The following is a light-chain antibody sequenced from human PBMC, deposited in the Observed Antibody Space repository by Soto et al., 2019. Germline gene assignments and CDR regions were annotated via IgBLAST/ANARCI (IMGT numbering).Light chain of an antibody. CDR3: QQANSSPPLT. V-gene: IGKV1-12*01. CDR2: GAS. J-gene: IGKJ4*01. Sequence: DIQMTQSPSSVSASVGDRVTITCRASQGISTWLAWYQQKPGKAPKLLIYGASSLQSGVPSRFSGGGSGTEFTLNLHSLQPEDFATYYCQQANSSPPLTFGGGTKVEIK. CDR1: QGISTW.